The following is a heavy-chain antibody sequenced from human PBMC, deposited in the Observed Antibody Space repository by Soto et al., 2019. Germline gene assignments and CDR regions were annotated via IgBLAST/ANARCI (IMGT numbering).Heavy chain of an antibody. Sequence: ASVKVSCKASGYTFTSYCISWVRQAPGQGLEWMGWISAYNGNTNYAQKLQGRVTMTTDTSTSTAYMELRSLRSDHTAVYYCARAPKYYYDSSGYFSWGQGTLVTVSS. CDR1: GYTFTSYC. CDR2: ISAYNGNT. J-gene: IGHJ5*02. CDR3: ARAPKYYYDSSGYFS. V-gene: IGHV1-18*01. D-gene: IGHD3-22*01.